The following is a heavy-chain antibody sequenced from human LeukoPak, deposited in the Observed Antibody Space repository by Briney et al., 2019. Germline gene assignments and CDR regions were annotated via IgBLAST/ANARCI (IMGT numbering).Heavy chain of an antibody. CDR1: GFTFSSYG. D-gene: IGHD2-15*01. CDR3: ARDFAAYCSGGSCYSPYFDY. Sequence: GGSLRLSCAASGFTFSSYGMHWVRQAPGKGLEWVAVIWYDGSNKYYADSVKDRFTISRDNSKNTLYLQMNSLRAEDTAVYYCARDFAAYCSGGSCYSPYFDYWGQGTLVTVSS. J-gene: IGHJ4*02. CDR2: IWYDGSNK. V-gene: IGHV3-33*01.